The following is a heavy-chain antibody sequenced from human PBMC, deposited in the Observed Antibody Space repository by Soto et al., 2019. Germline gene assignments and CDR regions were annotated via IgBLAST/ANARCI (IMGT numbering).Heavy chain of an antibody. D-gene: IGHD3-3*01. CDR3: AKARKHYDFWSGIRGYFDY. Sequence: GGSLRLSCAASGFTFSSYAMSWVRQAPGKGLEWVSAISGSGGSTYYADSVKGRFTISRDNSKSTLYLQMNSLRAEDTAVYYCAKARKHYDFWSGIRGYFDYWGQGTLVTVSS. J-gene: IGHJ4*02. CDR1: GFTFSSYA. CDR2: ISGSGGST. V-gene: IGHV3-23*01.